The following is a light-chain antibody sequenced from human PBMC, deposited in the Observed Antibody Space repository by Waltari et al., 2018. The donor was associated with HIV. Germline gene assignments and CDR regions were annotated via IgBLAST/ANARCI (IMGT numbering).Light chain of an antibody. Sequence: EIVLTQSPDSLSVSPGERATLSCRASQSVGNSLAWYQHKPGQAPRRLIFGASTRAAGIAARFSGSGSGTQFTLTISSLQSEDSAVYYCQQYDTWPPWTFGQGTRVEIK. CDR3: QQYDTWPPWT. CDR1: QSVGNS. CDR2: GAS. J-gene: IGKJ1*01. V-gene: IGKV3-15*01.